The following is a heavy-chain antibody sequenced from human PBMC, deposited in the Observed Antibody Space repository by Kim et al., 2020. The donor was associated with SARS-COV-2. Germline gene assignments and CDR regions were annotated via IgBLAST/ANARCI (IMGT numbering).Heavy chain of an antibody. CDR3: ARTAYYYYYMDV. Sequence: SETLSLTCAVYGGSFSGYYWSWIRQPPGKGLEWIGEINHSGSTNYNPSLKSRVTISVDTSKNQFSLKLSSVTAADTAVYYCARTAYYYYYMDVWGKGTTVTVSS. CDR1: GGSFSGYY. CDR2: INHSGST. V-gene: IGHV4-34*01. J-gene: IGHJ6*03.